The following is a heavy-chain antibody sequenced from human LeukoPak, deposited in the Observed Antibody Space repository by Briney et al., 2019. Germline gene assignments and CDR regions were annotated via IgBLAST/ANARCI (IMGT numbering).Heavy chain of an antibody. CDR1: GYTFTSYG. V-gene: IGHV1-18*01. CDR3: ARVAIWFGEAYFDY. D-gene: IGHD3-10*01. J-gene: IGHJ4*02. Sequence: ASVKVSCKASGYTFTSYGISWVRQAPGQGLEWMGWISAYNGNTNYAQKLQGRVTMTTDTSTSTAYMELRSLRSDDTAVYYCARVAIWFGEAYFDYWGQGTLVTVSS. CDR2: ISAYNGNT.